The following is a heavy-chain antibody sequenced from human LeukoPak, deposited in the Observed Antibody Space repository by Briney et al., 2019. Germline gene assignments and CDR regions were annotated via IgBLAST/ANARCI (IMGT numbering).Heavy chain of an antibody. CDR2: INQGGSDK. CDR3: TRDRSRAEDD. CDR1: GFTFSGHW. D-gene: IGHD1-14*01. Sequence: GGSLRLSCAASGFTFSGHWMSWVRQAPGKGLEWVANINQGGSDKYYVDSVKGRFTISRDNANNLLYLQMNSLRGEDTAVYYCTRDRSRAEDDWGQGSLVTVSS. J-gene: IGHJ4*02. V-gene: IGHV3-7*01.